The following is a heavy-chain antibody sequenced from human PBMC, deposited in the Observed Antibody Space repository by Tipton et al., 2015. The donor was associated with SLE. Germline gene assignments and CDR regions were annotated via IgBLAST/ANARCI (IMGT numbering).Heavy chain of an antibody. CDR2: ISSSSSYI. Sequence: SLRLSCAASGFTFSSYSMNWVRQAPGKGLEWVSSISSSSSYIYYADSVKGRFTISRDNAKNSLYLQMNSLRAEDTAVYYCARDSPVGYGDSSDYWGQGTLVTVSS. CDR1: GFTFSSYS. V-gene: IGHV3-21*01. CDR3: ARDSPVGYGDSSDY. D-gene: IGHD4-17*01. J-gene: IGHJ4*02.